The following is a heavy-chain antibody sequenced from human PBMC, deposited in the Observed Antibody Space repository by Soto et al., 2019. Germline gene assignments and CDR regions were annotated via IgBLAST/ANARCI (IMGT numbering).Heavy chain of an antibody. D-gene: IGHD3-16*01. Sequence: QVQLVESGGGLVKPGGSLRLSCAASGIVFSDYMSWVRQAPGKGLEWLSYISGSGRTIYSADSVKGRFTISRDNATNSLYLQMNNVRTEDTAVYYCARLPFPWGWFDPWGHGTLVTVSS. V-gene: IGHV3-11*01. J-gene: IGHJ5*02. CDR2: ISGSGRTI. CDR3: ARLPFPWGWFDP. CDR1: GIVFSDY.